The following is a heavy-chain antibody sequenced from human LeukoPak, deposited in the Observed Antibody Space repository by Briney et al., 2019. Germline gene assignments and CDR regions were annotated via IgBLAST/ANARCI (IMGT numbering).Heavy chain of an antibody. Sequence: ASVKFSCKASGYTFTGYYMHWVRQAPGQGLGWMGWINPNSGGTNYAQKFQGRVTMTRDTSISTAYMELSRLRSDDTAVYYGARDQGDTEIDYWGQGTLVTVSS. CDR3: ARDQGDTEIDY. J-gene: IGHJ4*02. CDR1: GYTFTGYY. D-gene: IGHD5-18*01. V-gene: IGHV1-2*02. CDR2: INPNSGGT.